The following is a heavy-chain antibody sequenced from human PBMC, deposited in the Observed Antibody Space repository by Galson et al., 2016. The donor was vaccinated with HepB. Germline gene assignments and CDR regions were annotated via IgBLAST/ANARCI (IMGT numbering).Heavy chain of an antibody. CDR3: ARELDIVVVVTTELGWFDP. CDR2: IYTSGST. Sequence: SETLSLTCTVSGGSISIYYWNWIRQPAGKGLEWIGRIYTSGSTNYNPSLKRRVTMSVDTSKNQFSLKLSSVTAADTAVYYCARELDIVVVVTTELGWFDPWGQGTLVTVSS. J-gene: IGHJ5*02. CDR1: GGSISIYY. D-gene: IGHD2-15*01. V-gene: IGHV4-4*07.